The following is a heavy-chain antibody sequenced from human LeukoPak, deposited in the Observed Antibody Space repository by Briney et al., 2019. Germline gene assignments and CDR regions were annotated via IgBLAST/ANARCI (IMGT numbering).Heavy chain of an antibody. CDR3: TRDLTDYVWGSYHY. J-gene: IGHJ4*02. CDR1: GFTFGDYA. Sequence: GGSLRLSCTASGFTFGDYAMSWVRQAPGKGLEWVGFIRSKAYGGTTEYAASVKGRFTISRDDSKSIAYLQMNSLKTEDTAVYYCTRDLTDYVWGSYHYGGQGTLVTVSS. CDR2: IRSKAYGGTT. V-gene: IGHV3-49*04. D-gene: IGHD3-16*02.